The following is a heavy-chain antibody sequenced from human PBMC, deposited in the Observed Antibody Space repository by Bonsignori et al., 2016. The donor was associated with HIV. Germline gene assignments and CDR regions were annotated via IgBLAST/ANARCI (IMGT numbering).Heavy chain of an antibody. J-gene: IGHJ3*01. CDR3: ARSIGYSGQEHAFDL. V-gene: IGHV3-74*01. Sequence: WIRQPPGKGLVWVSRIKSDGISITYADSVKGRFTISRDNAKNMVYLQMNSLRAEETAVYYCARSIGYSGQEHAFDLWGQGTMVTVSS. D-gene: IGHD5-12*01. CDR2: IKSDGISI.